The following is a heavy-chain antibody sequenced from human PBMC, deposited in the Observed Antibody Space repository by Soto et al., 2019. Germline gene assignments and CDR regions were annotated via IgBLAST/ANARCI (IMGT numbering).Heavy chain of an antibody. CDR3: AKDLHHMSSSSYAFDI. V-gene: IGHV3-23*01. CDR2: ISGSGGST. Sequence: EVQLLESGGGLVQPGGSLRLSCAASGFTFSSYAMSWVRQAPGKGLEWVSAISGSGGSTYYADSVKGRFTISRDNSKNTLYLQMNSLRAEDTAVYYCAKDLHHMSSSSYAFDIWGQGTMVTVSS. CDR1: GFTFSSYA. J-gene: IGHJ3*02. D-gene: IGHD6-6*01.